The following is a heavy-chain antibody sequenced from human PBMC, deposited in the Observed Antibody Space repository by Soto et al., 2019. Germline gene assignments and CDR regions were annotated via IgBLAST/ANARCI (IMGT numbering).Heavy chain of an antibody. J-gene: IGHJ4*02. CDR2: ISAYNGNT. V-gene: IGHV1-18*01. D-gene: IGHD3-10*01. Sequence: QVQLVQSGAEVKKPGASVKVSCKASGYTFTSYGISWVRQAPGQGLEWMGWISAYNGNTNYVQKLQGRVTMTTDTSSSTAYMELRSLRSDDTAVYYCARDRGSMVRGVIPFDYWGQGTLVTVSS. CDR3: ARDRGSMVRGVIPFDY. CDR1: GYTFTSYG.